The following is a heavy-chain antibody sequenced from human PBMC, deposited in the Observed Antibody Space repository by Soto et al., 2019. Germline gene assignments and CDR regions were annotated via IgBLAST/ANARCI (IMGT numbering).Heavy chain of an antibody. D-gene: IGHD3-10*01. CDR3: AKDREWFGEVIVAFDI. V-gene: IGHV3-30*18. Sequence: QVQPVESGGGVVQPGRSLRLSCAASGFTFSSYGKHWVRQAPGKGLEWVAVISYDGSNKYYADSVKGRFTISRDNSKNTLYLQMNSLRAEDTAVYYCAKDREWFGEVIVAFDIRGQGTMVTVSS. CDR1: GFTFSSYG. CDR2: ISYDGSNK. J-gene: IGHJ3*02.